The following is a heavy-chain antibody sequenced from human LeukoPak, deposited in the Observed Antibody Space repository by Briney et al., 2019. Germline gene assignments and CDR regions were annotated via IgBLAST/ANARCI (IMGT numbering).Heavy chain of an antibody. CDR2: IHHGGST. CDR3: ARGFVRAAAGRRTSNWFDP. J-gene: IGHJ5*02. V-gene: IGHV4-38-2*02. CDR1: GYSISSGYY. Sequence: SETLSLTCTVSGYSISSGYYWGWIRQTPGKGLEWIGSIHHGGSTYYTPSRNSRVSISVDTSRDQFSLKMRSVTAADTAVYYCARGFVRAAAGRRTSNWFDPWGQGTLVTVSS. D-gene: IGHD6-13*01.